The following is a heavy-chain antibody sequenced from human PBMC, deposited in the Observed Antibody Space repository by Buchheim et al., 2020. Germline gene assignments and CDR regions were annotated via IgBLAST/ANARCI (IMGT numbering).Heavy chain of an antibody. CDR2: IYYSGST. CDR3: AREQQWLGPNFDYYGMDV. CDR1: GGSISSYY. V-gene: IGHV4-59*01. J-gene: IGHJ6*02. D-gene: IGHD6-19*01. Sequence: QVQLQESGPGLVKPSETLSLTCTVSGGSISSYYWSWIRQPPGKGLEWIGYIYYSGSTNYNPSLKSRVTISVYTSKNQFSLKLSSVTAADTAVYYCAREQQWLGPNFDYYGMDVWGQGTT.